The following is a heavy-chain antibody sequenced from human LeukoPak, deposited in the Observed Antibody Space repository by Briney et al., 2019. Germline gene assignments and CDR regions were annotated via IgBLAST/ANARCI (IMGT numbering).Heavy chain of an antibody. Sequence: GGSLRLSCAASGFTFPTFAMHWVRQAPGKGLEYVSGISSNGGSTYYAKSVKGRFTISRDNSKNTLHLQMGSLRDEDTAVYYCARDFEGVWGQGTLVTVSS. D-gene: IGHD3-9*01. J-gene: IGHJ4*02. CDR3: ARDFEGV. CDR1: GFTFPTFA. V-gene: IGHV3-64*01. CDR2: ISSNGGST.